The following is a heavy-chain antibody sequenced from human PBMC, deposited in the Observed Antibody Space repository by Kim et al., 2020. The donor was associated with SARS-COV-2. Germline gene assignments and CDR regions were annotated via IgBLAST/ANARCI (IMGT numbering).Heavy chain of an antibody. D-gene: IGHD3-9*01. CDR2: T. Sequence: TYNADSTKGRFTISRDNSKNTLSLQMNNLRVEDTAVYYCAQALGLAENYWGQGTLVTVSS. J-gene: IGHJ4*02. CDR3: AQALGLAENY. V-gene: IGHV3-23*03.